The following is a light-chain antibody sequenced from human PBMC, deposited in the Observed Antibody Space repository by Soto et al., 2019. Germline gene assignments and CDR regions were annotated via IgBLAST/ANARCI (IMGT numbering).Light chain of an antibody. J-gene: IGKJ3*01. CDR1: QSVSSSY. Sequence: EIVMTQSPATLSLSPGERATLSCRASQSVSSSYLSWYQQKPGQAPRLLIYGASTRATGIPARFSGSGSGTDFTLTISSLQPEDFATYYCQQSYSTPLTFGPGTKVDIK. V-gene: IGKV3D-7*01. CDR3: QQSYSTPLT. CDR2: GAS.